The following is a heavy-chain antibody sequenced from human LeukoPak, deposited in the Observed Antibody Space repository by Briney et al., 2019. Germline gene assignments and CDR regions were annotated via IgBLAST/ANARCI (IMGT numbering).Heavy chain of an antibody. CDR2: IYDSGST. CDR3: ACLTTADAFDI. CDR1: GGSIGSYY. J-gene: IGHJ3*02. D-gene: IGHD3-22*01. V-gene: IGHV4-59*01. Sequence: SETLSLTCTVSGGSIGSYYWSWIRQPPGKGLEWIGYIYDSGSTNYNPSLKSRVTISVDTSKNQFSLKLSSVTAADMAVYYCACLTTADAFDIWGQGTMVTVSS.